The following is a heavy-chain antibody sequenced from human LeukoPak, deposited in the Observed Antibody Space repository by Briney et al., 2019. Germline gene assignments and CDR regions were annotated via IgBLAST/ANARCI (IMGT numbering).Heavy chain of an antibody. J-gene: IGHJ4*02. CDR2: INHSGST. D-gene: IGHD4-17*01. CDR3: ARVGTTTVRPFDY. CDR1: GGSFSSYY. Sequence: SETLSLTCAVYGGSFSSYYWSWIRQPPGKGLEWIGEINHSGSTNYNPSLKSRVTISVDTSKNQFSLKLSSVTAADTAVYYCARVGTTTVRPFDYWGQGTLVTVSS. V-gene: IGHV4-34*01.